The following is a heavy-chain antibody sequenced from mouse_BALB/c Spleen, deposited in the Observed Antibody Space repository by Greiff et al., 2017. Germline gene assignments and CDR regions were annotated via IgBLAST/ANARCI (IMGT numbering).Heavy chain of an antibody. D-gene: IGHD2-1*01. J-gene: IGHJ3*01. Sequence: VKLMESGAELAKPGASVKMSCKASGYTFTSYWMHWVKQRPGQGLEWIGYINPSTGYTEYNQKFKDKATLTADKSSSTAYMQLSSLTSEDSAVYYCARREAYYGNYLFAYWGQGTLVTVSA. CDR2: INPSTGYT. CDR1: GYTFTSYW. CDR3: ARREAYYGNYLFAY. V-gene: IGHV1-7*01.